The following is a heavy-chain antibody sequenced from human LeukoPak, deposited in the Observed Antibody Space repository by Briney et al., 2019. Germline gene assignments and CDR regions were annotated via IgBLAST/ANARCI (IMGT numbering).Heavy chain of an antibody. Sequence: SETLSLTCTVSGGSISSYYWNWIRQPAGKGLEWIGRIYTSGSTNYNPSLKSRVTMSLDTSKNQFSLTLRSVTAADTAIYYCARAWGSDYFYYGLDVWGQGTTVTVSS. J-gene: IGHJ6*02. V-gene: IGHV4-4*07. CDR2: IYTSGST. D-gene: IGHD3-16*01. CDR3: ARAWGSDYFYYGLDV. CDR1: GGSISSYY.